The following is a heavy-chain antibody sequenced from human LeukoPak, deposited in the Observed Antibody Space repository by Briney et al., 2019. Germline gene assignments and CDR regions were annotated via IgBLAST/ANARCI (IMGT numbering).Heavy chain of an antibody. D-gene: IGHD2-15*01. V-gene: IGHV3-15*01. CDR3: TTRRQDGW. CDR2: IKSKSDGGTI. J-gene: IGHJ4*02. Sequence: GGSLRLSCVGSGFTFSDAWMSWVRQAPGEGLEWVGRIKSKSDGGTIDYAAPVKGRFTISRDDSRNTLYLQMNSLKTEDTAVYYCTTRRQDGWWGQGTLVTVS. CDR1: GFTFSDAW.